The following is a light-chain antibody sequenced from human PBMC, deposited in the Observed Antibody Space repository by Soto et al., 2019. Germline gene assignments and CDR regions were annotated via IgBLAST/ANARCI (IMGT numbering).Light chain of an antibody. CDR1: QSVSSRF. CDR2: GAS. Sequence: EIVLTQSPGTLSLSPGERATLSCRASQSVSSRFLAWYQQKPGQAPRLLIYGASSRATGIPDRFSGSGSGTDFSLTISRLEPEDFAVYYCQQFGGSPLYTFGQGTKLEIK. V-gene: IGKV3-20*01. CDR3: QQFGGSPLYT. J-gene: IGKJ2*01.